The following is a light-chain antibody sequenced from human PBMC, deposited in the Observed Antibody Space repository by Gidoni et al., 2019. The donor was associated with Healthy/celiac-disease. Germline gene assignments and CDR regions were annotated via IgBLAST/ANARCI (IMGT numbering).Light chain of an antibody. V-gene: IGLV1-40*01. CDR2: GNS. CDR1: SSNIGAGYD. Sequence: QSVLTQPPSVSGAPGQRVTISCTGSSSNIGAGYDVHWYQQLPGTAPKLLIYGNSNRPSGVPDRFSGSKSGTSASLAITGLQAVDEADYYCQSYDSSLSFYVFGTGTKVTVL. J-gene: IGLJ1*01. CDR3: QSYDSSLSFYV.